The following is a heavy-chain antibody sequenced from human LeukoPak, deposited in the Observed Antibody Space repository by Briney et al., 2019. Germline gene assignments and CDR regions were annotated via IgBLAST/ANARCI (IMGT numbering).Heavy chain of an antibody. Sequence: PSETLSLTCTVSGGSTSSGGYYWSWIRQHPGKGLEWIGYIYYSGSTYYNPSLKSRVTISVDTSKNQFSLKLSSVTAADTAVYYCARDRYDYVWGSYLYGMDVWGQGATVTVSS. CDR1: GGSTSSGGYY. J-gene: IGHJ6*02. CDR2: IYYSGST. CDR3: ARDRYDYVWGSYLYGMDV. V-gene: IGHV4-31*03. D-gene: IGHD3-16*01.